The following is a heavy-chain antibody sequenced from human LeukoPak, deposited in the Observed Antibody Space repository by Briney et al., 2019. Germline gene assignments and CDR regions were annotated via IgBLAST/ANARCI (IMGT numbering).Heavy chain of an antibody. J-gene: IGHJ4*02. CDR3: ARGVTGYGSGSSYTTFDY. V-gene: IGHV7-4-1*02. CDR1: GYTFTSYA. Sequence: ASVKVSCKASGYTFTSYAMNWVRQAPGQGLEWVGWINTNTGNPTYAQGFTGRFVFSLDTSVSTAYLQISSLKAEDTAVYYCARGVTGYGSGSSYTTFDYWGQGTLVTVSS. CDR2: INTNTGNP. D-gene: IGHD3-10*01.